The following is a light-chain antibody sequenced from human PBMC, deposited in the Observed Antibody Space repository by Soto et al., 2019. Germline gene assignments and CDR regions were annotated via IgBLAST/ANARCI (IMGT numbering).Light chain of an antibody. J-gene: IGLJ1*01. V-gene: IGLV1-44*01. Sequence: QSVLTQPPSSCATPGQRVTISCSGSGSNIGSNAVHWYQQLPGTAPKLLIYLNDQRPSGVPDRFSGSKSGTSASLAISGLQSEDEGDYYCAAWDDSLLAVFGTGTKVTVL. CDR2: LND. CDR1: GSNIGSNA. CDR3: AAWDDSLLAV.